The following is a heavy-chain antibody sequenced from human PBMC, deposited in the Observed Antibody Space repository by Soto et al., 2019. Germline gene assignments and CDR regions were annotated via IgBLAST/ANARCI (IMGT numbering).Heavy chain of an antibody. CDR1: GYTLTELS. D-gene: IGHD2-21*02. CDR2: FDPEDGET. J-gene: IGHJ3*02. Sequence: QVQLVQSGAEVKKPGASVKVSCKVSGYTLTELSMHWVRQAPGKGLEWMGGFDPEDGETIYAQKFQGRVTMTEDTSTDTAYMELSSLRSEDTAMYYCATLGRGVTIKANDAFDIWGQGTMVTVSS. V-gene: IGHV1-24*01. CDR3: ATLGRGVTIKANDAFDI.